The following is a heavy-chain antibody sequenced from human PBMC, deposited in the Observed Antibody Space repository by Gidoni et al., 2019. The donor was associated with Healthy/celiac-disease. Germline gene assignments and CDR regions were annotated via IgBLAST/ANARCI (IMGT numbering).Heavy chain of an antibody. J-gene: IGHJ4*02. V-gene: IGHV3-23*01. D-gene: IGHD6-13*01. CDR2: ISGSGGST. Sequence: EVQLLESGGGLVQPGGSLRLSCAASGFTFSSYAMSWVRQAPGKGLEWVSAISGSGGSTSSADSVKGRFTISRDNSKNTLYLQMNSLRAEDTAVYYCAKVRYIAAAGTNDYWGQGTLVTVSS. CDR1: GFTFSSYA. CDR3: AKVRYIAAAGTNDY.